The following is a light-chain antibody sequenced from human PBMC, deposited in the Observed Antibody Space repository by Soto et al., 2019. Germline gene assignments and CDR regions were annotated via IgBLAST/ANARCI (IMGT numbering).Light chain of an antibody. CDR2: LGS. J-gene: IGKJ4*01. CDR3: ARELQTPLT. CDR1: QSLLHSNGYNY. V-gene: IGKV2-28*01. Sequence: DIVMTQSPLSLPVTPGEPASISCRSSQSLLHSNGYNYLDWYLQKPGQSPQLLIYLGSNRASGVPDRFSGSGSGTDITLKISRVEAEDVWGYYCARELQTPLTFCGGTKVEIK.